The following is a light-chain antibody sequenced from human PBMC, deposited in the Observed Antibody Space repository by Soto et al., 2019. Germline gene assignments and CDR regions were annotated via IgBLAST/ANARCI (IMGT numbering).Light chain of an antibody. V-gene: IGKV3-20*01. Sequence: EIVLTQSPGTLSLSPGERATLSCRASQSVSSNYLAWYQQKPGQTPRLLIYGVSSRATGIPDRFSGSGSGTDFTLTISRLAPEDFAVFYCHQYSNSPYTFGQGTKLEIK. J-gene: IGKJ2*01. CDR2: GVS. CDR3: HQYSNSPYT. CDR1: QSVSSNY.